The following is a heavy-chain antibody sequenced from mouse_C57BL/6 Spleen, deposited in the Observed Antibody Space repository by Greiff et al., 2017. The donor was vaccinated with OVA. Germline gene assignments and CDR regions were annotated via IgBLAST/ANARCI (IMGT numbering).Heavy chain of an antibody. CDR1: GYAFSSYW. Sequence: QVQLQQSGAELVKPGASVKISCKASGYAFSSYWMNWVKQRPGKGLEWIGQIYPGDGDTNYNGKFKGKATLTADKSSSTAYMQLSSLTSEDSAVYFCARSGYGTPYYFDYWGQGTTLTVSS. D-gene: IGHD2-10*02. V-gene: IGHV1-80*01. CDR2: IYPGDGDT. J-gene: IGHJ2*01. CDR3: ARSGYGTPYYFDY.